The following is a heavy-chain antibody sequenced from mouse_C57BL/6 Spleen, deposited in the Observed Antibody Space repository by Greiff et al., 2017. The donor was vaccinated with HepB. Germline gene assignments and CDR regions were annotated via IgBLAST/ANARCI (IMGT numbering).Heavy chain of an antibody. V-gene: IGHV1-26*01. CDR2: INPNNGGT. D-gene: IGHD1-1*01. Sequence: EVQLQQSGPELVKPGASVKISCKASGYTFTDYYMNWVKQSHGKSLEWIGDINPNNGGTSYNQKFKGKATLTVDKSSSTAYMELRSLTSEDSAVYYCARETTVPPWGFDYWGQGTTLTVSS. CDR3: ARETTVPPWGFDY. J-gene: IGHJ2*01. CDR1: GYTFTDYY.